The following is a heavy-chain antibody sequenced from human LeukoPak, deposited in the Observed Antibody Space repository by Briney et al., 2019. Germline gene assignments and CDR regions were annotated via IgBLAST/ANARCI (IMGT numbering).Heavy chain of an antibody. Sequence: SKTLSLTCVVSGFSISSGYYWGCIRQPPGKGLEWIAKIHESGTTFYNSSLNSRVAISIDTSTNQFSLKLSSVTAADTAVYCAREAERRIVNWGRGTLVTVSS. CDR1: GFSISSGYY. CDR3: AREAERRIVN. D-gene: IGHD1-1*01. CDR2: IHESGTT. V-gene: IGHV4-38-2*02. J-gene: IGHJ4*02.